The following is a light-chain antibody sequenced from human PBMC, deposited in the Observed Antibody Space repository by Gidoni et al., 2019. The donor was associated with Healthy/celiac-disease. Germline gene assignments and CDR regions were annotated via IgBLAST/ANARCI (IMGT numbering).Light chain of an antibody. V-gene: IGLV2-11*01. CDR3: CSYAGSYTSWV. J-gene: IGLJ3*02. CDR1: SGDVGGYNY. CDR2: DVS. Sequence: QSALTQPRSVSGYPGQSVTISCTGTSGDVGGYNYVSWYQQHPGKAPTLMIYDVSKRPSGVPDRFSGSKSGNTASLTISGLQAEDEADYFCCSYAGSYTSWVFGGVTKLTVL.